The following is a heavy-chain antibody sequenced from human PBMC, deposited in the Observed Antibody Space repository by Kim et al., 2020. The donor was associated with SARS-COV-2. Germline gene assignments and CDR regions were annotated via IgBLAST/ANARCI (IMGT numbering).Heavy chain of an antibody. CDR1: GYSISSGYY. Sequence: SETLSLTCTVSGYSISSGYYWGWIRQPPGKGLEWIGSIYHSGSTYYNPSLKSRVTISVDTSKNQFSLKLSSVTAADTAVYYCASHDYGDPVAHYFDYWGQGTLVTVSS. CDR2: IYHSGST. CDR3: ASHDYGDPVAHYFDY. D-gene: IGHD4-17*01. J-gene: IGHJ4*02. V-gene: IGHV4-38-2*02.